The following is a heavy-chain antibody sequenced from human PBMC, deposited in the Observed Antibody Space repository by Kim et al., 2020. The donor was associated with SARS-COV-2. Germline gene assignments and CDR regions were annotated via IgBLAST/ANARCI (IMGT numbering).Heavy chain of an antibody. D-gene: IGHD6-19*01. CDR2: INHAGIS. CDR3: ARTNISMQQWLRHYYFDQ. Sequence: SETLSLTCAVYGGSFSGYYWTWIRQSPGKGLEWIGVINHAGISNCNPSLKSRVKISADTSKNQFSLKLSSVTAADTAVYYCARTNISMQQWLRHYYFDQWGQGALVTVSS. CDR1: GGSFSGYY. V-gene: IGHV4-34*01. J-gene: IGHJ4*02.